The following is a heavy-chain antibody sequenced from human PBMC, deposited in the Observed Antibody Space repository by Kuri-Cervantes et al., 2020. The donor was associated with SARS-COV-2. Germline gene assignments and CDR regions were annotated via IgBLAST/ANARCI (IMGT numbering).Heavy chain of an antibody. CDR1: GFTFDDYG. V-gene: IGHV3-20*01. D-gene: IGHD3-10*01. CDR2: INWNGGST. Sequence: GESLKISCAASGFTFDDYGMSWVRQAPGKGLEWVSGINWNGGSTGYADSVKGRFTISRDNAKNSLYLQMNSLRAEDTALYHCARDGEDHYYGSGSYYNEWWFDPWGHGTLVTVSS. J-gene: IGHJ5*02. CDR3: ARDGEDHYYGSGSYYNEWWFDP.